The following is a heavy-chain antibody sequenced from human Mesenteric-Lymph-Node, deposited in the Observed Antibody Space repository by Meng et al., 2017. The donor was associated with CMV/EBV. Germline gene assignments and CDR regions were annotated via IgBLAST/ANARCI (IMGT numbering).Heavy chain of an antibody. V-gene: IGHV1-46*01. CDR2: INPSGGSA. D-gene: IGHD3-10*01. J-gene: IGHJ4*02. CDR3: ARDDGSGSNPLGY. Sequence: ASVKVSCKASGYTFTDYYMHWVRQAPGQGLEWMGIINPSGGSASHAQKFQGRVTMTRDTSTSTVYLELSSLRSEDTAVYYCARDDGSGSNPLGYWGQGTLVTVSS. CDR1: GYTFTDYY.